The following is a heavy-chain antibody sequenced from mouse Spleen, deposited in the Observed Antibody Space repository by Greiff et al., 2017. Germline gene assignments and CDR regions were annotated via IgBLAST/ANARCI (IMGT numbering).Heavy chain of an antibody. V-gene: IGHV1S137*01. J-gene: IGHJ3*01. Sequence: VKLMESGAELVRPGVSVKISCKGSGYTFPDYAMHWVKQSHAKSLEWIGVISTYYGDASYNQKFKGKATMTVDKSSSTAYMELARLTSEDSAIYYCARGVYGNFAWFAYWGQGTLVTVSA. CDR2: ISTYYGDA. CDR1: GYTFPDYA. D-gene: IGHD2-1*01. CDR3: ARGVYGNFAWFAY.